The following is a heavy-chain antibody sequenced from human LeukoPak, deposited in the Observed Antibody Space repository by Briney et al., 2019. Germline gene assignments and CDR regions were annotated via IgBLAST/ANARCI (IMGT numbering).Heavy chain of an antibody. CDR1: GGTFSSYA. V-gene: IGHV1-69*13. D-gene: IGHD2-15*01. Sequence: SVKVSCKASGGTFSSYAISWVRQAPGQGLEWMGGIIPIFGTANYAQKFQGRVTITADESTSTAYMELSSLRSEDTAVYYCASERLGYCSGGSCSKRAYSMDVWGKGTTVTVSS. J-gene: IGHJ6*04. CDR2: IIPIFGTA. CDR3: ASERLGYCSGGSCSKRAYSMDV.